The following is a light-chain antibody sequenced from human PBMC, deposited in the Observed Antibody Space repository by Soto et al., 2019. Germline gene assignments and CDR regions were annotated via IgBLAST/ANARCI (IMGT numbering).Light chain of an antibody. V-gene: IGKV1-39*01. CDR2: AAS. Sequence: DIQRAQAPSSLSASVGDEVTITCRASQTIMTYLNWYQLKPGKPPRLLIYAASSLQSGVPSRFSGSGSGTDFTLTISSLQPEDVATYYWQQSYSTPPTFGQGTKVDIK. CDR1: QTIMTY. CDR3: QQSYSTPPT. J-gene: IGKJ1*01.